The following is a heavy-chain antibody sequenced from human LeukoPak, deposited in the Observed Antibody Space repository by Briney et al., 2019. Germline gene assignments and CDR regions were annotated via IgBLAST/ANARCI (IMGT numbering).Heavy chain of an antibody. V-gene: IGHV1-24*01. Sequence: ASVKVSCKVSGYTLTELSMHWVRQAPGKGLEWMGGFDPEDGETIYAQKFQGRVTMTEDTSTDPAYMELSSLRSEDTAVYYCATYVPPGVTTYYYYGMDVWGQGTTVTVSS. CDR1: GYTLTELS. CDR3: ATYVPPGVTTYYYYGMDV. J-gene: IGHJ6*02. D-gene: IGHD4-17*01. CDR2: FDPEDGET.